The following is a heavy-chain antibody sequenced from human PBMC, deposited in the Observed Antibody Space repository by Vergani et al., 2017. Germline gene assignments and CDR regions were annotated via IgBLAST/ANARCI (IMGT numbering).Heavy chain of an antibody. CDR2: ISYDGTQK. V-gene: IGHV3-30*18. Sequence: QVHLVESGGGVVQPGRSLRLSCVVSGFTSSYYGMHWVRQAPGKGLEWVAVISYDGTQKYYADSVKGRFTISRDNSKNTLFLQMDSLRAEDTAVYYCAKSGWLQHFGAHYFDSWGQGILVTVSS. D-gene: IGHD5-24*01. CDR3: AKSGWLQHFGAHYFDS. CDR1: GFTSSYYG. J-gene: IGHJ4*02.